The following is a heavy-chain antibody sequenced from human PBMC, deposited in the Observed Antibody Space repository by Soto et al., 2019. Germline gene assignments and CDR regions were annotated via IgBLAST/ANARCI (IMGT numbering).Heavy chain of an antibody. Sequence: QVQLVQSGAEVKKPGASVKVSCKASGYTFTSYGISWVRQAPGQGLEWMGWISAYNGNTNYAQKLQGRVTMTTDTSTSTAYMELRSLRADDPAVYYCARDQDYYDSSGGSFDLWGRGTRVTVSS. CDR3: ARDQDYYDSSGGSFDL. V-gene: IGHV1-18*04. CDR1: GYTFTSYG. J-gene: IGHJ2*01. CDR2: ISAYNGNT. D-gene: IGHD3-22*01.